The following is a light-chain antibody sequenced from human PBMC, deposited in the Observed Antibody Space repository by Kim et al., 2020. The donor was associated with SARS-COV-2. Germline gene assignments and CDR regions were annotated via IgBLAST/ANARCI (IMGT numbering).Light chain of an antibody. J-gene: IGLJ2*01. CDR3: QSYDIYNQV. CDR1: SGSIASNY. CDR2: DNY. Sequence: NFMLTQPHSVSESPGKTVTISCTRSSGSIASNYVQWYQQRPGSSPTTVIYDNYQRPSGVPDRFSGSIDSSSNSAFLTISGLKTEDEADYYCQSYDIYNQVFGGGTQLTVL. V-gene: IGLV6-57*01.